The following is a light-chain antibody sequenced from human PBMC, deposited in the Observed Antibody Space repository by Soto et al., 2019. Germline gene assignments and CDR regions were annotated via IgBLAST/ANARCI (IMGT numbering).Light chain of an antibody. J-gene: IGKJ4*01. CDR1: QSVSSY. Sequence: EIVLTQSPATLSLSPGERATLSCRASQSVSSYLAWYQQKPGQAPRLLIYDASNRATGIPARFSGSGSGTDFTLTISGLEYEDFADYYCQQRSNWALTFGGGTKVEIK. V-gene: IGKV3-11*01. CDR3: QQRSNWALT. CDR2: DAS.